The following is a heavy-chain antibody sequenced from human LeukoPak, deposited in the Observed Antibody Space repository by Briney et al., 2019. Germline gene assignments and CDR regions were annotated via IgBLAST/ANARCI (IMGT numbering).Heavy chain of an antibody. J-gene: IGHJ4*02. CDR2: FHNSGTS. CDR1: DDSISDYY. V-gene: IGHV4-59*01. CDR3: TRGGGLLIDF. Sequence: PSETLSLTCTVSDDSISDYYRGWIRQPPGKGLEWIGYFHNSGTSTYNPSLKSRVTISADTSKNQFSLKLNSLTTADTAVYYCTRGGGLLIDFWGQGILVTVSS. D-gene: IGHD3-16*01.